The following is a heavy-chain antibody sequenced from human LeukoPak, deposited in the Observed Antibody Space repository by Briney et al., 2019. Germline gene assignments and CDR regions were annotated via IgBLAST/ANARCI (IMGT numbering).Heavy chain of an antibody. J-gene: IGHJ5*02. CDR3: ARLATYYYGSGSSWFDP. CDR2: IYTSGST. D-gene: IGHD3-10*01. CDR1: GGSINSGGYY. Sequence: SETLSLTCTVSGGSINSGGYYWSWIRQPAGKGLEWIGRIYTSGSTNYNPSLKSRVTISVDTSKNQFSLKLSSVTAADTAIYYCARLATYYYGSGSSWFDPWAQGTLVTVSS. V-gene: IGHV4-61*02.